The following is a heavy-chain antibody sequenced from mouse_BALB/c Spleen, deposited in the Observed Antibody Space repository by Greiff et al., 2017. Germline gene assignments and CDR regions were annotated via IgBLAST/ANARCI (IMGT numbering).Heavy chain of an antibody. D-gene: IGHD1-2*01. V-gene: IGHV3-2*02. CDR2: ISYSGST. J-gene: IGHJ1*01. CDR3: ASTATNWYFDV. CDR1: GYSITSDYA. Sequence: EVQLQQSGPGLVKPSQSLSLTCTVTGYSITSDYAWNWIRQFPGNKLEWMGYISYSGSTSYNPSLKSRISITRDTSKNQFFLQLNSVTTEDTATYYCASTATNWYFDVWGAGTTVTVSS.